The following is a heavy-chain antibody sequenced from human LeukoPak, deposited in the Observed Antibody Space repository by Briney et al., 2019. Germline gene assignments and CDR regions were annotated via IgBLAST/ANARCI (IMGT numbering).Heavy chain of an antibody. D-gene: IGHD4-23*01. CDR2: IHNSGST. V-gene: IGHV4-59*01. Sequence: SETLSLTCTVSGGSISGYYWSWFRQPPGKGLEWFGWIHNSGSTENNPSLKSRVTMSVDTSKNQISLRLYSVTAADTAVYYCARVKAYGGNSEIDYWGQGTLVTVSS. J-gene: IGHJ4*02. CDR1: GGSISGYY. CDR3: ARVKAYGGNSEIDY.